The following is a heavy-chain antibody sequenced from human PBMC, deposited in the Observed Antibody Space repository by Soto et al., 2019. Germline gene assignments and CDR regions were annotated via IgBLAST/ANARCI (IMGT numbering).Heavy chain of an antibody. D-gene: IGHD2-21*01. V-gene: IGHV4-30-2*01. J-gene: IGHJ4*02. CDR3: ARERGGCGIFDS. Sequence: PSETLSLTCTVSGGSISNAAYSWSWIRQPPGKGLEWIGYIYPSGMPFYNPSLRSRVTISIDRSNDQFSLNLKSVTAADTAVYYCARERGGCGIFDSWGQGNLVTVSS. CDR2: IYPSGMP. CDR1: GGSISNAAYS.